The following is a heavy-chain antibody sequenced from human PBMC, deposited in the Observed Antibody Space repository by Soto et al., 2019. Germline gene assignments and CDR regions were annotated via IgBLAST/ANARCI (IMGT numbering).Heavy chain of an antibody. Sequence: QVQLVQSGAEVKKPGASVKVSCKASGYTFTSYALHWVRQAPGQRLEWMGWINAGNGNTKYSQKFQGRVTITRDTSASTAYMDLSSLRSEDTAVYYCARNPIAVAETNWFDPWGQGTLVTVSS. J-gene: IGHJ5*02. D-gene: IGHD6-19*01. CDR1: GYTFTSYA. CDR2: INAGNGNT. CDR3: ARNPIAVAETNWFDP. V-gene: IGHV1-3*01.